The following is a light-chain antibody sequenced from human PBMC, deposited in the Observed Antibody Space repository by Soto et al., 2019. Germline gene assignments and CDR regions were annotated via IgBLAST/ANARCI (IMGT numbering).Light chain of an antibody. CDR2: DAS. V-gene: IGKV1-5*01. J-gene: IGKJ4*01. CDR3: LQSYRTPLT. CDR1: QSISSW. Sequence: DLQMTQSPSTLSASVGDRVIITCRASQSISSWLAWYQQRPGKAPKLLIYDASSLQSGVPSRFSGSGSGTDFTLTISSLQPEDFATYYCLQSYRTPLTFGGGTKVDIK.